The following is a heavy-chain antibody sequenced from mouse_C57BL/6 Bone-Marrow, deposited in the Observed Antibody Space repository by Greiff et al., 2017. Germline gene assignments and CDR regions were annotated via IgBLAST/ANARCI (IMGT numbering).Heavy chain of an antibody. CDR2: IDPEDGET. V-gene: IGHV14-2*01. CDR1: GFNIKDYY. Sequence: VQLQQSGAELVKPGASVKLSCTASGFNIKDYYMHWVKQRTEQGLEWIGRIDPEDGETKYDPKFQGKATITADTSSNTAYLQLSSLTSEDTAVYYCATVANWDAMDYWGQGTSVTVSS. D-gene: IGHD4-1*01. CDR3: ATVANWDAMDY. J-gene: IGHJ4*01.